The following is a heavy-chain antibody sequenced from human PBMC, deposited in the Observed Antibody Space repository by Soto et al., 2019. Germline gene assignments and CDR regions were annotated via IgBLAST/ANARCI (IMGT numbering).Heavy chain of an antibody. CDR2: IYDSGST. CDR3: ARLKTSDILHKSDY. Sequence: QVQLQESGPGLVKPSGTLSLTCAVSGGSIGSSNWWSWVRQPPGKGLEWIGEIYDSGSTNYNPSLKSRVTIRLDTSKHQFYLKLSSVTAAAAAVYYFARLKTSDILHKSDYWGQGSLVTVSS. J-gene: IGHJ4*02. V-gene: IGHV4-4*02. CDR1: GGSIGSSNW. D-gene: IGHD3-9*01.